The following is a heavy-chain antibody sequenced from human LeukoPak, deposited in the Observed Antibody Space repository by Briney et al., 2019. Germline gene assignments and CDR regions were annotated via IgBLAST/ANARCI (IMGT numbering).Heavy chain of an antibody. CDR1: GGSFSGYY. J-gene: IGHJ4*02. D-gene: IGHD4-17*01. CDR2: INHSGST. CDR3: ARAPLTTATSDYFDL. V-gene: IGHV4-34*01. Sequence: PSETLSLTCAVYGGSFSGYYWSWIRQPPGKGLEWIGEINHSGSTNYNPSLKSRVTISVDTSKNQFSLKLSSVTAAGTAVYYCARAPLTTATSDYFDLWGLGTLVTVSS.